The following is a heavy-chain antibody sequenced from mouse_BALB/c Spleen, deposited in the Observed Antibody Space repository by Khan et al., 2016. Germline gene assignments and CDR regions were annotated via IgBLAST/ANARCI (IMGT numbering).Heavy chain of an antibody. D-gene: IGHD1-1*01. Sequence: QVQLQQSGAELAKPGASVKMSCKASGYTFTSYWMHWVKQRPGQGLEWIGYINPSTGYTEYNQKFKDKATLTADKSSSTAYMQLSSLTSADSAVXFCTTVVDYFDYWGQGTTLTVSS. CDR3: TTVVDYFDY. J-gene: IGHJ2*01. CDR1: GYTFTSYW. CDR2: INPSTGYT. V-gene: IGHV1-7*01.